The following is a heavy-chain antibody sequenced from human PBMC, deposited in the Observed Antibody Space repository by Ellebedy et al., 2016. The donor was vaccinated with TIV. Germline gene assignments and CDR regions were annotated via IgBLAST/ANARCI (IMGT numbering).Heavy chain of an antibody. CDR1: GGSISSGDYY. CDR2: FYSGGTS. CDR3: GRDGPP. Sequence: SETLSLTXTVSGGSISSGDYYWGWIRQPPGGGLEWIGTFYSGGTSYYNPSLMSRITMSVDTSKNQFSLRLSSVSAADTAIYYCGRDGPPWGQGVLVTVSS. V-gene: IGHV4-39*07. J-gene: IGHJ5*02.